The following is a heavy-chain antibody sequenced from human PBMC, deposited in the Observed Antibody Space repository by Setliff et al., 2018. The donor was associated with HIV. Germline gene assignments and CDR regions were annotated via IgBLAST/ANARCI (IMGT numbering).Heavy chain of an antibody. CDR1: GFNVSPYT. CDR2: ISANSIHV. J-gene: IGHJ4*02. V-gene: IGHV3-21*04. D-gene: IGHD3-16*01. CDR3: ARYPWGFDY. Sequence: PGGSLRLSCAASGFNVSPYTLTWVRQVPGKGLEWVSSISANSIHVYYAESLKGRFTISRDNARNSLYLQMNSLRAEDTAVYYCARYPWGFDYWGQGTLVTVSS.